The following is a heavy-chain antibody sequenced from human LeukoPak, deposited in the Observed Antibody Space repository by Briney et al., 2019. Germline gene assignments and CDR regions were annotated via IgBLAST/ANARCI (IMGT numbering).Heavy chain of an antibody. V-gene: IGHV4-34*01. CDR3: ARASITMIVVAYFDY. D-gene: IGHD3-22*01. CDR2: INHSGST. J-gene: IGHJ4*02. Sequence: SETLSLTCAVYGGSFSGYYWSSIRQPPGKGLEWIGEINHSGSTNYNPSLKSRVTISVDTSKNQFSLKLSSVTAADTAVYYCARASITMIVVAYFDYWGQGTLVTVSS. CDR1: GGSFSGYY.